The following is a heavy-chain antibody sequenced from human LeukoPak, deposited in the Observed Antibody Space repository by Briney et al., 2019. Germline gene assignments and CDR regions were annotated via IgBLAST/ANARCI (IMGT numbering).Heavy chain of an antibody. V-gene: IGHV3-30*18. CDR3: AKDRPGVIVILPPHFDY. Sequence: GGSLRLSCAASGFTFSSYGMHWVRQAPGKGLEWVALISFDGSNKYYADSVKGRFTISRDNSKNTLYLQMNSLRAEDTAVYYCAKDRPGVIVILPPHFDYWGQGTLVTVSS. D-gene: IGHD3-16*02. CDR1: GFTFSSYG. CDR2: ISFDGSNK. J-gene: IGHJ4*02.